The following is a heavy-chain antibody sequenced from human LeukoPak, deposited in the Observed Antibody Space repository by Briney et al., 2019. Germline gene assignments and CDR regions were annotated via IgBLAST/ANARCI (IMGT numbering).Heavy chain of an antibody. J-gene: IGHJ4*02. Sequence: PGGSLRLSCAASGFTFSSYGMHWVRQAPGKGLEWVAFIRYDGSNKYYADSVKGRFTISRDNSKNTLYLQMNSLRAEDTAVYYCAKDRISRQLFGYYFDDWGQGTLVTVSS. CDR3: AKDRISRQLFGYYFDD. D-gene: IGHD3-10*02. CDR2: IRYDGSNK. V-gene: IGHV3-30*02. CDR1: GFTFSSYG.